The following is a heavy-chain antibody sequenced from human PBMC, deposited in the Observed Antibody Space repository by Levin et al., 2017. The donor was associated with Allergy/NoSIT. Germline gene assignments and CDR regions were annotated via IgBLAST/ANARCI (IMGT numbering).Heavy chain of an antibody. D-gene: IGHD3-10*01. CDR2: IYSSGSA. Sequence: SETLSLTCKVSGGSISSGSYYWSWIRQPAAKGLEWIGRIYSSGSANYNPSLKSRVTISVDKSKNQFTLKLGSVAAADTAMYYCARAEVGSEHWGQGTLVTVSS. CDR3: ARAEVGSEH. J-gene: IGHJ4*02. V-gene: IGHV4-61*02. CDR1: GGSISSGSYY.